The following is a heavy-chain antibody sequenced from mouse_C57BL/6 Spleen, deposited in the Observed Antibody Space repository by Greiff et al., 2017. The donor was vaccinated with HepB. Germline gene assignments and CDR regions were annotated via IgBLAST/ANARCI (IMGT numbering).Heavy chain of an antibody. J-gene: IGHJ4*01. D-gene: IGHD3-2*02. CDR2: IYPGDGDT. CDR3: ARAQATNAMDY. Sequence: VPLQESGPELVKPGASVKISCKASGYAFSSSWMNWVKQRPGKGLEWIGRIYPGDGDTNYNGKFKGKATLTADKSSSTAYMQLSSLTSEDSAVYFCARAQATNAMDYWGQGTSVTVSS. CDR1: GYAFSSSW. V-gene: IGHV1-82*01.